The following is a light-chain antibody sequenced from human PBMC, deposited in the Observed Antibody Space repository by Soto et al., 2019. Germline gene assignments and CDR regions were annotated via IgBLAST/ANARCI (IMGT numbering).Light chain of an antibody. CDR2: DVR. CDR1: SSDVGGYTL. CDR3: CSHARGNNVL. J-gene: IGLJ2*01. V-gene: IGLV2-23*02. Sequence: QSALTQPASVSGSPGQSISISCTGTSSDVGGYTLVSWYQHHPGKAPKILIYDVRERPSGVSNRFSGSKSGNTASLTISGLQADDDAYYYCCSHARGNNVLFGGGTKLTVL.